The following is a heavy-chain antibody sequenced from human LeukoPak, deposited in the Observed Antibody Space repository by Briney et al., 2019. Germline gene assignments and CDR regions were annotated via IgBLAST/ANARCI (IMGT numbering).Heavy chain of an antibody. CDR1: GGSISSYY. CDR3: ASHLTGDVHYFAY. CDR2: IYYSGST. J-gene: IGHJ4*02. D-gene: IGHD7-27*01. Sequence: SETLSLTCTVSGGSISSYYWSWIRQPPGKGLEWIGYIYYSGSTNYNPSLKSRVTISVDTSKNQFSLKLSSVTAADTAVYYCASHLTGDVHYFAYCGQGTLVTVYS. V-gene: IGHV4-59*08.